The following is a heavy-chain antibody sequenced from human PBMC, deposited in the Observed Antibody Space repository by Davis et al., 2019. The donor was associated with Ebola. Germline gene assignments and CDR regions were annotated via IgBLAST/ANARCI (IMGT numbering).Heavy chain of an antibody. CDR1: GFTFSSYG. D-gene: IGHD4-11*01. Sequence: PGGSLRLSCAASGFTFSSYGMHWVRQAPGKGLEWVAFIRYDGSNKYYADSVKGRFTISRDNSKNTLYLQMNSLRAEDTAVYYCAKDGSPHGLQSAWEFFDYWGQGTLVTVSS. CDR2: IRYDGSNK. V-gene: IGHV3-30*02. J-gene: IGHJ4*02. CDR3: AKDGSPHGLQSAWEFFDY.